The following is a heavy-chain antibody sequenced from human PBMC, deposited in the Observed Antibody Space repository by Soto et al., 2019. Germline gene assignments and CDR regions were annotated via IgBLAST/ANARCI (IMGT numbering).Heavy chain of an antibody. D-gene: IGHD3-22*01. CDR1: GGSFSGYY. Sequence: SETLSLTCAVYGGSFSGYYWSWIRQPPGKGLEWIGEINHSGSTNYNPSLKSRVTISVDTSKNQFSLKLSSVTAADTAVYYCASTEHYYDSSGYPNWFDPWGQGTLVTVSS. V-gene: IGHV4-34*01. CDR2: INHSGST. J-gene: IGHJ5*02. CDR3: ASTEHYYDSSGYPNWFDP.